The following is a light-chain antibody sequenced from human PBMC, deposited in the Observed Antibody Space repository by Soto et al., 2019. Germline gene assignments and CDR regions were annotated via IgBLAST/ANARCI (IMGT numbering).Light chain of an antibody. Sequence: QSVLTQPPSASGSPGHSVTISCTGTSSDVGASEYVSWYQQHPGKAPKLMIYQVSKRPSGVPDRFSGSRSGNTASLTVSGLKAEDDADYYCTSYTSSYIFVLGGGTKVTVL. CDR3: TSYTSSYIFV. J-gene: IGLJ1*01. V-gene: IGLV2-8*01. CDR2: QVS. CDR1: SSDVGASEY.